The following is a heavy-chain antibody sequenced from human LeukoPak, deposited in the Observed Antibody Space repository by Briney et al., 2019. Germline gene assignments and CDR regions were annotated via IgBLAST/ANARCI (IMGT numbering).Heavy chain of an antibody. CDR2: INPNSGGT. D-gene: IGHD5-12*01. Sequence: ASVKVSCKASGYTFTGYYMHWVRQAPGQGLEWMGWINPNSGGTNYAQKFQGWVTMARDTSISTAYMELSRLRSDDTAVYYCARIPVATSAYYYYGMDVWGQGTTVTVSS. CDR3: ARIPVATSAYYYYGMDV. J-gene: IGHJ6*02. V-gene: IGHV1-2*04. CDR1: GYTFTGYY.